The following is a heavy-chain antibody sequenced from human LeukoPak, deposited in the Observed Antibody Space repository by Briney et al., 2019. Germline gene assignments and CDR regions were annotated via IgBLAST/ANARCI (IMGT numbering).Heavy chain of an antibody. V-gene: IGHV5-51*01. J-gene: IGHJ4*02. CDR1: GYSFTSYW. D-gene: IGHD5-12*01. CDR3: ARQGTIVAGSLGTTFDY. Sequence: GESLKISCKGSGYSFTSYWIGWVRQMPGKGLEWMGIIYPGDSDTRYSPSFQGQVTISADKSISTAYLQWSSLRASDTAMYYCARQGTIVAGSLGTTFDYSGQGTLLTVSS. CDR2: IYPGDSDT.